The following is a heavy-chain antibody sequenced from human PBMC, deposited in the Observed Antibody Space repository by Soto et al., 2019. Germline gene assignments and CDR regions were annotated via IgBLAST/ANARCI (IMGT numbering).Heavy chain of an antibody. CDR3: ARDGVKYYYDSSGYSNAFDI. J-gene: IGHJ3*02. Sequence: GGSLRLSCAASGFTFRSYAMHWVRQAPGKGLEWVAVISYDGSNKYYADSVKGRFTISRDNSKNTLYLQMNSLRAEDTAVYYCARDGVKYYYDSSGYSNAFDIWGQGTMVNVSS. CDR1: GFTFRSYA. V-gene: IGHV3-30-3*01. D-gene: IGHD3-22*01. CDR2: ISYDGSNK.